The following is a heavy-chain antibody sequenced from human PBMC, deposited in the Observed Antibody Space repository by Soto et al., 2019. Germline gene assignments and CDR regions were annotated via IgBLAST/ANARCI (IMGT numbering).Heavy chain of an antibody. CDR3: AMVDVYVTPSPQDV. V-gene: IGHV1-18*01. CDR1: GYSFTRYG. CDR2: INAYNGNT. Sequence: ASVKVSCKASGYSFTRYGIGWARQAPGQGLEWMGWINAYNGNTNYAQTLQGRLTLTTDTSTTTAYMELRSLRSNDTAIYYCAMVDVYVTPSPQDVWGQGTTVTVSS. J-gene: IGHJ6*02. D-gene: IGHD3-16*01.